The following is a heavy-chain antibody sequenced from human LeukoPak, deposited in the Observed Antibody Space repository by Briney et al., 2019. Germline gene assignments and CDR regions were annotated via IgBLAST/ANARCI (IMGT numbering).Heavy chain of an antibody. CDR1: GLTFSSYG. CDR3: AKDPTTGRGYFQH. CDR2: IRYDGSNK. V-gene: IGHV3-30*02. Sequence: PGGSLRLSCAASGLTFSSYGMHWVRQAPGKGLEWVAFIRYDGSNKYYADSVKGRFTISRDNSKNTLYLQMNSLRAEDTAVYYCAKDPTTGRGYFQHWGQGTLVTVSS. J-gene: IGHJ1*01. D-gene: IGHD4-17*01.